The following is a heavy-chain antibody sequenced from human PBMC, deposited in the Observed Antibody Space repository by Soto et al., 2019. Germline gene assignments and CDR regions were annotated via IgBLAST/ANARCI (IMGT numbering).Heavy chain of an antibody. CDR2: ISYTGTT. J-gene: IGHJ5*02. CDR3: ARENLDTVTDS. CDR1: GGSINSDECS. Sequence: SETLSVTWIVSGGSINSDECSWSWIRQPPGKGLEWIGYISYTGTTYYNPSLKSRVTISPDTSENQFSLKLTSVTAADTAVYYCARENLDTVTDSWGQGTLVTVSS. V-gene: IGHV4-30-4*01. D-gene: IGHD4-17*01.